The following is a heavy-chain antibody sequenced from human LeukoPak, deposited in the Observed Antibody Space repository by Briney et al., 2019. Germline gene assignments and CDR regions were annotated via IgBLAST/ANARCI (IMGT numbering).Heavy chain of an antibody. Sequence: GASVKVSCKTSGYTFTGYGIHWVRQAPGQGLEWMGWINTYTGDPTYAQAFTGRFVFSLDTSVSTAYLQISSLKADDTAVFYCARDGSTNWYYYYGLDVWGQGTAVTVSS. J-gene: IGHJ6*02. CDR1: GYTFTGYG. CDR2: INTYTGDP. D-gene: IGHD1-1*01. V-gene: IGHV7-4-1*02. CDR3: ARDGSTNWYYYYGLDV.